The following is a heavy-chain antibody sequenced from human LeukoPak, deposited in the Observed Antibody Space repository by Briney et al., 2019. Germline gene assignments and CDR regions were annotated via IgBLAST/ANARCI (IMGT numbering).Heavy chain of an antibody. CDR2: ISGSGGST. Sequence: PTGGSLRLSCAATGLSVSSNFMSWVRQAPGKGLEWVSAISGSGGSTYYADSVKGRFTISRDNSKNTLYLQMNSLRAEDTAVYYCAKDVNWAVTSSLFDYWGQGTLVTVSS. CDR1: GLSVSSNF. V-gene: IGHV3-23*01. J-gene: IGHJ4*02. CDR3: AKDVNWAVTSSLFDY. D-gene: IGHD1-1*01.